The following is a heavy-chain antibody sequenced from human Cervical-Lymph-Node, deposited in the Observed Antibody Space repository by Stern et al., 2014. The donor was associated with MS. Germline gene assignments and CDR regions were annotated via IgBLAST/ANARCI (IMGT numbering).Heavy chain of an antibody. J-gene: IGHJ4*02. CDR3: ARDDRTSWYGGMPH. D-gene: IGHD6-13*01. CDR2: SWSDGTKE. Sequence: QVPLVESGGGAVQPGRSLRLSCATSGFPLSGPGMYWVRQAPRQGLDWVALSWSDGTKEDYADSVKGRFTISRDNSKNTLYLQMTSLRAEDTAVYYCARDDRTSWYGGMPHWGQGTLVTVSS. CDR1: GFPLSGPG. V-gene: IGHV3-33*01.